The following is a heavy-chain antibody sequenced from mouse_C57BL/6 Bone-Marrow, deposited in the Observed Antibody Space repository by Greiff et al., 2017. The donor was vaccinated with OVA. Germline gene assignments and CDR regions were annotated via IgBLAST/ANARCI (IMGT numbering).Heavy chain of an antibody. CDR1: GFNIKDDY. CDR3: TSYGNFDY. CDR2: IDPEAGDT. D-gene: IGHD2-1*01. Sequence: VQLQQSGAELVRPGASVKLSCTASGFNIKDDYMHWVKQRPEQGLEWIGWIDPEAGDTEYASKFQGKATITADTSSNTAYLQLSSLTSEDTAVDYCTSYGNFDYWGQGTTLTVSS. J-gene: IGHJ2*01. V-gene: IGHV14-4*01.